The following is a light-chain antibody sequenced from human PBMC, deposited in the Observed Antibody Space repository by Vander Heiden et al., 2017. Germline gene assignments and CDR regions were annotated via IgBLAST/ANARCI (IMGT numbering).Light chain of an antibody. V-gene: IGKV2-28*01. CDR2: RGS. CDR3: LQALQIWT. CDR1: QSLLHTNGYNY. J-gene: IGKJ1*01. Sequence: DIVMTQSPLSLTVTPGEPASISCRSSQSLLHTNGYNYVDWYLQKPGQSPQLLIYRGSTRASGVPDRFSGSGSGTDFTLKISRVEAEDVGIYYCLQALQIWTFGQRTKVEIK.